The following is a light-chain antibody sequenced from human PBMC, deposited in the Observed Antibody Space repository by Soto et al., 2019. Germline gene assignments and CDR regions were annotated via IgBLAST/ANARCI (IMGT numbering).Light chain of an antibody. J-gene: IGKJ1*01. Sequence: DIQMTQFPSVMSASIGDAVTITCRASQGITRYLAWFQQHPGKVPKRLIYFASTSQSGVPSRFSASGSGTQFTLTINGLQTEDFATYYCLQYSNFPWTFGQGTKVEI. CDR3: LQYSNFPWT. V-gene: IGKV1-17*03. CDR1: QGITRY. CDR2: FAS.